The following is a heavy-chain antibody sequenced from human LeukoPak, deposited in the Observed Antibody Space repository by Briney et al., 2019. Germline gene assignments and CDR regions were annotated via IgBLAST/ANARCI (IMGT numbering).Heavy chain of an antibody. CDR2: ISYDGSNK. Sequence: GRSLRLSCAASGFTFSSYAMHWVRQAPGKGLEWVADISYDGSNKYYADSVKGRFTISRDNSKNTLYLQMNSLRAEDTAVYYCARDIARYSSSDSGFDYWGQGTLVTVSS. D-gene: IGHD6-6*01. CDR1: GFTFSSYA. J-gene: IGHJ4*02. V-gene: IGHV3-30-3*01. CDR3: ARDIARYSSSDSGFDY.